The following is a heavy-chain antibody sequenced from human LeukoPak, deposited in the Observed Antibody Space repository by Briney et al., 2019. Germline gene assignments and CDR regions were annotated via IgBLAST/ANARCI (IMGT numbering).Heavy chain of an antibody. CDR3: ATRCYGGKPRGYYYYYMDV. J-gene: IGHJ6*03. D-gene: IGHD4-23*01. V-gene: IGHV1-8*01. Sequence: GASVKVSCKASGYTFTSYDINWVRQATGQGLEWMGWMNPNSGNTGYAQKFQGGVTMTRNTSISTAYMELSSLRSEDTAVYYCATRCYGGKPRGYYYYYMDVWGKGTTVTVSS. CDR1: GYTFTSYD. CDR2: MNPNSGNT.